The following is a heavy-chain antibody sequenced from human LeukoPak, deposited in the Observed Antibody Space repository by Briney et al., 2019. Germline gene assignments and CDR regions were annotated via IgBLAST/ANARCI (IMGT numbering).Heavy chain of an antibody. D-gene: IGHD3-10*01. CDR3: ARGRRFLDY. CDR2: IYHSGST. J-gene: IGHJ4*02. V-gene: IGHV4-30-2*01. CDR1: GGSVSSGSYY. Sequence: SETLSLTCTVSGGSVSSGSYYWSWIRQPPGKGLEWIGYIYHSGSTYYNPSLKSRVTISVDRSKNQFSLKLSSVTAADTGVYYCARGRRFLDYWGQGTLVTVSS.